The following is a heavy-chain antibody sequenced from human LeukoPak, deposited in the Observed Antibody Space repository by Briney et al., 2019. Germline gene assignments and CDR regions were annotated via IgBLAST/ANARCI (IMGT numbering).Heavy chain of an antibody. CDR3: ARDPTGTTDY. Sequence: GGSLRLSCAASGFIFSSHSMNWVRQAPGKGLEWVSYISSTGGTIYYADSMKGRFTISRDNAKNSLYLQMNSLRDEDTAVYYCARDPTGTTDYWGQGTLVTVSS. D-gene: IGHD1-7*01. CDR1: GFIFSSHS. CDR2: ISSTGGTI. V-gene: IGHV3-48*02. J-gene: IGHJ4*02.